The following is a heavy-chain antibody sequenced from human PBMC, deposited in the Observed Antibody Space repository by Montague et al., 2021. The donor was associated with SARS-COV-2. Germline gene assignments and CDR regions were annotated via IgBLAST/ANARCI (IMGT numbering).Heavy chain of an antibody. V-gene: IGHV4-59*01. D-gene: IGHD6-13*01. J-gene: IGHJ5*02. CDR2: IYYSGST. CDR1: GTSFSGYY. Sequence: SETLPLTCAVHGTSFSGYYWNWIRQPPGKGLEWIGYIYYSGSTNYNPSLKSRVTISVDTSKNQFSLKLSSVTAADTAVYYCARGIPIAAALINWFDPWGQGTLVTVSS. CDR3: ARGIPIAAALINWFDP.